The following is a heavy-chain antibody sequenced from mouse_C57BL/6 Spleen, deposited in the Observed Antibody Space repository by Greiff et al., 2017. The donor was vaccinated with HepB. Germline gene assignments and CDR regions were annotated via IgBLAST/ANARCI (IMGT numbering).Heavy chain of an antibody. V-gene: IGHV1-22*01. J-gene: IGHJ4*01. CDR2: INPNNGGT. D-gene: IGHD1-1*02. CDR1: GYTFTDYN. CDR3: AREGSYLYAMDY. Sequence: EVQRVESGPELVKPGASVKMSCKASGYTFTDYNMHWVKQSHGKSLEWIGYINPNNGGTSYNQKFKGKATLTVNKSSSTAYMELRSLTSEDSAVYYCAREGSYLYAMDYWGQGTSVTVSS.